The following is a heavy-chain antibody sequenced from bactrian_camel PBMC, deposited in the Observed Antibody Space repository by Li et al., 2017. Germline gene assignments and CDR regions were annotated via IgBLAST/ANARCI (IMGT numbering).Heavy chain of an antibody. CDR3: AARGKARPRDGPCYPDFGY. V-gene: IGHV3S54*01. D-gene: IGHD3*01. CDR1: GTTTSLNC. CDR2: LDPFHGAT. J-gene: IGHJ6*01. Sequence: HVQLVESGGGSVQPGGSLTLSCVVNGTTTSLNCMGWFRQPTGKDYEGVASLDPFHGATNYADFVKGRFTISRDSAKKTLYLRMNRLNTEDTGRYYCAARGKARPRDGPCYPDFGYWGQGTQVTVS.